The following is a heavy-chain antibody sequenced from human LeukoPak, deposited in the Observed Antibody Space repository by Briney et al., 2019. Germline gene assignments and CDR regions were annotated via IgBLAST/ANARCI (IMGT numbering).Heavy chain of an antibody. CDR2: FDPEDGEK. Sequence: ASVKVSCKVSGYTLTELSVHWVRQAPGKGLEWMGSFDPEDGEKIYAQKFQGRVTITADTSTSTAYMQLSSLRSEDTAVYYCARARSGPYGSGSLDAFDIWGQGTMVTVSS. CDR1: GYTLTELS. D-gene: IGHD3-10*01. J-gene: IGHJ3*02. CDR3: ARARSGPYGSGSLDAFDI. V-gene: IGHV1-24*01.